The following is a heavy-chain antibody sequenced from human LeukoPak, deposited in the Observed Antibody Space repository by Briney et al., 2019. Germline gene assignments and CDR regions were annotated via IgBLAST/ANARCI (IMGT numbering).Heavy chain of an antibody. J-gene: IGHJ4*02. V-gene: IGHV3-30*02. D-gene: IGHD3-10*02. CDR2: IQSDGNNK. CDR3: AKNVSRVY. Sequence: GGSLRLSCAASGFIFSSYDIHWVRQAPGKGLEWVAFIQSDGNNKYYADSAKGRLTISGDNSKNTLYLQMNSLGAEDTAVYYCAKNVSRVYWGQGTLVTVSS. CDR1: GFIFSSYD.